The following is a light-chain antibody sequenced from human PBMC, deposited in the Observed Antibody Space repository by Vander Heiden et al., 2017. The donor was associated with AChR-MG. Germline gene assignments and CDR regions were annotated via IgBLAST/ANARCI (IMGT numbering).Light chain of an antibody. Sequence: SVLTPAPSASGTPGQRVTISCSGAGSNIGSNAVHWYQQLPGTAPKLLIYSTNQRPSGVPDRFSGSRSGTSASLAISGLQSEDEADYYCATWDDSLSAQVFGGGTKLTVL. J-gene: IGLJ2*01. CDR2: STN. CDR1: GSNIGSNA. V-gene: IGLV1-44*01. CDR3: ATWDDSLSAQV.